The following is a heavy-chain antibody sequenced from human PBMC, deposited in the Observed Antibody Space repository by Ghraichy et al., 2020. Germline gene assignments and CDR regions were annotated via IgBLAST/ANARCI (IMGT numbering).Heavy chain of an antibody. Sequence: GGSLRLSCAASGFTFSDYYMSWIRQAPGKGLEWVSYISSSSSYTNYADSVKGRFTISRDNAKNSLYLQMNSLRAEDTAVYYCARATVTTPPNYYYYGMDVWGQGTTVTVSS. D-gene: IGHD4-11*01. CDR3: ARATVTTPPNYYYYGMDV. V-gene: IGHV3-11*06. J-gene: IGHJ6*02. CDR1: GFTFSDYY. CDR2: ISSSSSYT.